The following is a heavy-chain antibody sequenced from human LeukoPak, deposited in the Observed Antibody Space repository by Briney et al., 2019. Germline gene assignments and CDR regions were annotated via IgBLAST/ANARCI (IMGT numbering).Heavy chain of an antibody. CDR2: INPSGDNT. Sequence: GESLKISCKASGYTFTTYAMNWVRQAPGQGLEWMGIINPSGDNTWYAQKFQGRVTMTRDMATSTDYMEVSSLKSEDTAVYYCARDNSQGDSAWWFDPWGQGTLVTVSS. V-gene: IGHV1-46*01. CDR3: ARDNSQGDSAWWFDP. CDR1: GYTFTTYA. J-gene: IGHJ5*02. D-gene: IGHD1-26*01.